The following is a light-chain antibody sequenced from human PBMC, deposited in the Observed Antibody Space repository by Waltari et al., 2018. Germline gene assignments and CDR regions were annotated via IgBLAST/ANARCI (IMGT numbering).Light chain of an antibody. Sequence: DIVMTQSPDSLAVSLGERATINCKSSQSVLYSSNNKDYLAWFQQKPGPPPKLLISWASTRESGVPDRFSGSGSGTDFTLTISSLQAEDVAGYYCQQYYSTVRTFGQGTKVEIK. CDR3: QQYYSTVRT. V-gene: IGKV4-1*01. J-gene: IGKJ1*01. CDR1: QSVLYSSNNKDY. CDR2: WAS.